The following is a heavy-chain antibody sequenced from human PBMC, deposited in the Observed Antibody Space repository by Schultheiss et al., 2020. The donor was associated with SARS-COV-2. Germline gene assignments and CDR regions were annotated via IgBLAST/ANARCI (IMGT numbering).Heavy chain of an antibody. Sequence: GGFLRLSCAASGFTFSSYEMNWVRQAPGKGLEWVSYISSSGSTIYYADSVKGRFTISRDNSKNTLYLQMNSLRAEDTAVYYCARDRSYGSYGMDVWGQGTTVTAP. D-gene: IGHD4-17*01. J-gene: IGHJ6*02. CDR2: ISSSGSTI. CDR1: GFTFSSYE. CDR3: ARDRSYGSYGMDV. V-gene: IGHV3-48*03.